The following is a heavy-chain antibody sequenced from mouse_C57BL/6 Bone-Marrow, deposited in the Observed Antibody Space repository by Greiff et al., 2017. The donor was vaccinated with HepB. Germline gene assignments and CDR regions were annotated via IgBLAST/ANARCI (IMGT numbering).Heavy chain of an antibody. Sequence: VQLQQSGAELVKPGASVKISCKASGYAFSSYWMNWVKQRPGKGLEWIGQIYPGDGDTNYNGKFKGKATLTADKSSSTAYMQLSSLTSEDSAVYFCAREGGYYYGSKYFDVWGTGTTVTVSS. CDR3: AREGGYYYGSKYFDV. CDR1: GYAFSSYW. CDR2: IYPGDGDT. J-gene: IGHJ1*03. D-gene: IGHD1-1*01. V-gene: IGHV1-80*01.